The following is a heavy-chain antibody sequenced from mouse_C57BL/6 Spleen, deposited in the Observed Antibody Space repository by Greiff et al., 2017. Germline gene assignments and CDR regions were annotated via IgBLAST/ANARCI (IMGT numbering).Heavy chain of an antibody. CDR3: TRWDYDDY. J-gene: IGHJ2*02. CDR2: INPNNGGT. Sequence: EVQLQQSGPELVKPGASVKISCKASGYTFTDYYMNWVKQSHGQGLEWIGDINPNNGGTSYNQKFKGKATLTVDKSSSTAYMQLRSLTSDDSAFYYCTRWDYDDYWGQGTSLTVSS. D-gene: IGHD2-4*01. V-gene: IGHV1-26*01. CDR1: GYTFTDYY.